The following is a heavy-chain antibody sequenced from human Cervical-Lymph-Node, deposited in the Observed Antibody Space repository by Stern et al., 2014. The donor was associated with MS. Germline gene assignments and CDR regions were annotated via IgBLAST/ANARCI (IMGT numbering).Heavy chain of an antibody. V-gene: IGHV3-53*01. D-gene: IGHD3-10*01. CDR3: ARDDGAY. Sequence: EVQLVESGGGLIQPGGSLRLSCAVSGLTVSNTYMSWVRQAPGKVLEWVSLLYAGGNTYYADSVKGRFTISRDNSKNTLYLQMTTLRAEDTAVYYCARDDGAYWGQGTLVTVSS. CDR2: LYAGGNT. J-gene: IGHJ4*02. CDR1: GLTVSNTY.